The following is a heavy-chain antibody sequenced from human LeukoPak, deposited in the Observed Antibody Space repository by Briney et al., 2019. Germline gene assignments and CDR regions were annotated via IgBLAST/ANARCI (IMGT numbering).Heavy chain of an antibody. Sequence: NPSDALSLTCTVSGGSISSYYWSWIRQPAGQGLEWFGRIYTSGSTNYNPSLKSRVTMSVDTSKNQFSLKLSSVTAADTGVYYCARVGNIVVGDYYYMDVWGKGTTVTVSS. V-gene: IGHV4-4*07. CDR1: GGSISSYY. J-gene: IGHJ6*03. CDR2: IYTSGST. D-gene: IGHD2-2*01. CDR3: ARVGNIVVGDYYYMDV.